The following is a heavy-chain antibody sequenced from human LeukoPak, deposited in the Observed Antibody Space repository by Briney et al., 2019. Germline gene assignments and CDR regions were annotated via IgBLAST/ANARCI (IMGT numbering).Heavy chain of an antibody. CDR3: ASSDCSGGSCYFDY. CDR1: GYSISSGYY. J-gene: IGHJ4*02. D-gene: IGHD2-15*01. Sequence: QPSETLSLTWAVSGYSISSGYYWGWIRQPPGKGLEWIGSIYHSGSTYYNPSLKSRVTISLDTSKNQFSLKLSYVTAADTAVYYCASSDCSGGSCYFDYWGQGTLVTVSS. CDR2: IYHSGST. V-gene: IGHV4-38-2*01.